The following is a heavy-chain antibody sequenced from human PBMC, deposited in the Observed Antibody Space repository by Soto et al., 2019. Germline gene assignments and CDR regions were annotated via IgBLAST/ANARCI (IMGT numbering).Heavy chain of an antibody. CDR3: ASDIAVAGTSSFDP. CDR1: GFTFSSYE. CDR2: ISSSGSTI. J-gene: IGHJ5*02. V-gene: IGHV3-48*03. Sequence: GGSLRVCCAASGFTFSSYEMNWVRQAPGKGLEWVSYISSSGSTIYYADSVKGRFTISRDNAKNSLFLQMNSLRAEDTAVYYCASDIAVAGTSSFDPWGQGTLVTVSS. D-gene: IGHD6-19*01.